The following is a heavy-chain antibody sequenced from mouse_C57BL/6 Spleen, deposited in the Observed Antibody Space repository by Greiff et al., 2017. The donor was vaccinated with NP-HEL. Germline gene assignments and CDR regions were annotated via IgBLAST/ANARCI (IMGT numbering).Heavy chain of an antibody. D-gene: IGHD2-5*01. CDR1: GFNIKDYY. CDR2: IDPEDGDT. V-gene: IGHV14-1*01. CDR3: TGSNSAWFAY. J-gene: IGHJ3*01. Sequence: VQLKQSGAELVRPGASVKLSCTASGFNIKDYYMHWVKQRPEQGLEWIGRIDPEDGDTEYAPKFQGKATMTADPSSNTAYLQLSSLTSEDTAVYYCTGSNSAWFAYWGQGTLVTVSA.